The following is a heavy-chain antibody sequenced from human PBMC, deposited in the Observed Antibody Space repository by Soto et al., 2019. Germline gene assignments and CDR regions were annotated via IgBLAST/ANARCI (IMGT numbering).Heavy chain of an antibody. D-gene: IGHD5-18*01. CDR2: IYGGGSA. CDR1: GFTVSSNY. V-gene: IGHV3-66*04. CDR3: ARHGYSYGGGYFDY. J-gene: IGHJ4*02. Sequence: EVQLVESGGGLVQPGGSLRLSCAASGFTVSSNYMSWVRQAQGKGLGWVSVIYGGGSAYYADSVKGRFTISRDNSKNTLYLQMNSLRAEDTAVYYCARHGYSYGGGYFDYWGQGTLVTVSS.